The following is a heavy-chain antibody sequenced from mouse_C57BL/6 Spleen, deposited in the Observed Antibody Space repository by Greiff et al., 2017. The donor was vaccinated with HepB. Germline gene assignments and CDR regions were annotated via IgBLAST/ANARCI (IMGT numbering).Heavy chain of an antibody. V-gene: IGHV1-64*01. J-gene: IGHJ1*03. CDR3: ARPDGYYGNFDV. Sequence: QVHVKQSGAELVKPGASVKLSCKASGYTFTSYWMHWVKQRPGQGLEWIGMIHPNSGSTNYNEKFKSKATLTVDKSSSTAYMQLSSLTSEDSAVYYCARPDGYYGNFDVWGTGTTVTVSS. D-gene: IGHD2-3*01. CDR1: GYTFTSYW. CDR2: IHPNSGST.